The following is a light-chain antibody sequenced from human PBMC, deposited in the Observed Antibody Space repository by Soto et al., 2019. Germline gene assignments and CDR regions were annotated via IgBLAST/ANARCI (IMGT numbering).Light chain of an antibody. CDR3: QQYGGSPPYT. V-gene: IGKV3-20*01. CDR1: QSVRNNY. Sequence: EIVLTQSPGTLSLSPGERASLSCRASQSVRNNYLAWYQQKPGQPPRLLIFGSFNRATGIPDRFSGSGSGTDFTLTISRLEPEDFVVYFCQQYGGSPPYTFGQGTKVEIK. CDR2: GSF. J-gene: IGKJ2*01.